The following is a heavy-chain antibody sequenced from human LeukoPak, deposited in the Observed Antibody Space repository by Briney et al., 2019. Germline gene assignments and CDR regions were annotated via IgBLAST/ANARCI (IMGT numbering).Heavy chain of an antibody. Sequence: ASVKVSCKASGYTFTSKGISWVRQAPGQGLEWMGWISAYHGKTNYALKYQDRVTMTTDTSTSTAYMELRSLRSDDTAVYYCAREYGSGRDDAFDIWGQGTMVTVSS. CDR2: ISAYHGKT. V-gene: IGHV1-18*01. CDR3: AREYGSGRDDAFDI. CDR1: GYTFTSKG. D-gene: IGHD3-10*01. J-gene: IGHJ3*02.